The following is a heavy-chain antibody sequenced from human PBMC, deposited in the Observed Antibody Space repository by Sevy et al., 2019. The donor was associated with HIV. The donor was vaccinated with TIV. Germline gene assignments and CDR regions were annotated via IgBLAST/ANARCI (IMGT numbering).Heavy chain of an antibody. D-gene: IGHD5-18*01. CDR2: INGGGSST. Sequence: GGSLRLSCAASGFSFSIYWMHWVRQAPGKGLVWVSGINGGGSSTTYADSVKGRFTFSRDNAKNTLFLQMNSLRVEDTSVYYCVREGVGGYSYGFDYWGQGTLVTVSS. CDR1: GFSFSIYW. CDR3: VREGVGGYSYGFDY. J-gene: IGHJ4*02. V-gene: IGHV3-74*03.